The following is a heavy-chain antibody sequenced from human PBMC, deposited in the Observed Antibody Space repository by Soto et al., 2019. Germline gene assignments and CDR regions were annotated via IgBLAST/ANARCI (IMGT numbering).Heavy chain of an antibody. CDR1: GFSPSNARMG. J-gene: IGHJ5*02. CDR3: ARINREQLGYTDWFDP. V-gene: IGHV2-26*01. CDR2: IFSNDEK. Sequence: GSGPTLVNPTETLTLTCTVSGFSPSNARMGVSWIRQPPAKALEWLAHIFSNDEKSYSTSLKSRLTISKDTSKSQVVLTMTNMDPVDTATYYCARINREQLGYTDWFDPWGQGTLVTVSS. D-gene: IGHD6-6*01.